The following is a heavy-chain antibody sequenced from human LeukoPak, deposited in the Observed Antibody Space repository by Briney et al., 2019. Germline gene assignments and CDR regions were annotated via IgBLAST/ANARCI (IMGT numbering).Heavy chain of an antibody. CDR3: ARVRDSSGYPAASSY. V-gene: IGHV3-21*01. CDR1: GFTFGSYS. CDR2: ISSSSSYI. J-gene: IGHJ4*02. D-gene: IGHD3-22*01. Sequence: GGSLRLSCAASGFTFGSYSMNWVRQAPGKGLEWVSSISSSSSYIYYADSVKGRFTISRDNAKNSLYLQMNSLRAEDTAVYYCARVRDSSGYPAASSYWGQGTLVTVSS.